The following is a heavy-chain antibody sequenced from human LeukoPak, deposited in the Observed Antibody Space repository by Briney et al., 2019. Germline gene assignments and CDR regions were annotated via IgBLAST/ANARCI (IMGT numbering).Heavy chain of an antibody. Sequence: GGSLRLSCAASAFTFSSYSMNWVRQAPGKGLEWVSSISSTSFHIYYADSVKGRFTISRDNAKNSLYLQMNSLRAEDTAVYYCARGNAGNDAFDIWGQGTMVTVSS. CDR1: AFTFSSYS. V-gene: IGHV3-21*01. D-gene: IGHD4-23*01. CDR3: ARGNAGNDAFDI. J-gene: IGHJ3*02. CDR2: ISSTSFHI.